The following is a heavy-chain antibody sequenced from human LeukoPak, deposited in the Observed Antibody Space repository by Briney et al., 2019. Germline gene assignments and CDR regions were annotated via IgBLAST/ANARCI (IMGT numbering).Heavy chain of an antibody. D-gene: IGHD2-15*01. J-gene: IGHJ1*01. V-gene: IGHV4-61*01. CDR2: IYYGGST. Sequence: SETLSLTCTVSGGSISSGSYYWGWIRQPPGKGLEWIGYIYYGGSTNQNPSLKSRITMSVDTSKNQFSLNLNSVTAADTAVYYCASGEWIVGYFQHWGQGTLVTVSS. CDR3: ASGEWIVGYFQH. CDR1: GGSISSGSYY.